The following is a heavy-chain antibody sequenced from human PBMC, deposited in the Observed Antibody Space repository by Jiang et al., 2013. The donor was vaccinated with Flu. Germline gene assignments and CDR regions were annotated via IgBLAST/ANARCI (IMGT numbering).Heavy chain of an antibody. V-gene: IGHV5-51*01. CDR2: IYPGDSDT. D-gene: IGHD2/OR15-2a*01. J-gene: IGHJ6*02. CDR3: ARHRIEGQYYYYYYGMDV. Sequence: GAEVKKPGESLKISCKGSGYSFTSYWIGWVRQMPGKGLEWMGIIYPGDSDTRYSPSFQGQVTISADKSISTAYLQWSSLKASDTAMYYCARHRIEGQYYYYYYGMDVWGQGTTVTVSS. CDR1: GYSFTSYW.